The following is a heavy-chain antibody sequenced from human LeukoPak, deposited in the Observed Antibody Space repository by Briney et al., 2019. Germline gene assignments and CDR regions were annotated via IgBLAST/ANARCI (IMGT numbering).Heavy chain of an antibody. CDR2: ISADNGNT. Sequence: GASVKVSCKASGYTFTSYGISWVRQAPGQGLEWMGWISADNGNTNYAQNFQGRVTMTTDTSTSTAYMELRSLRFDDTAVYYCARDDRYYFGYWGQGTLVTVSS. J-gene: IGHJ4*02. CDR1: GYTFTSYG. CDR3: ARDDRYYFGY. V-gene: IGHV1-18*01.